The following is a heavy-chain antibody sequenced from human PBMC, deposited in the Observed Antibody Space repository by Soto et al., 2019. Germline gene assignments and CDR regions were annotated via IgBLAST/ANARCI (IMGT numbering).Heavy chain of an antibody. CDR1: GYSFTSYW. J-gene: IGHJ3*02. CDR3: ARPLLRYFDWLSLDAFDI. D-gene: IGHD3-9*01. CDR2: IYPGDSDT. V-gene: IGHV5-51*01. Sequence: GESLKISCKGSGYSFTSYWIGWVRQMPGKGLEWMGIIYPGDSDTRYSPSFQGQVTISADKSISTAYLQWSSLKASDTAMYYCARPLLRYFDWLSLDAFDIWGQGTMVTVSS.